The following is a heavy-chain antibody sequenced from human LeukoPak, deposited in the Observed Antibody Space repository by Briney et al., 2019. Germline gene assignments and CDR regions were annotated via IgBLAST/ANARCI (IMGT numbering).Heavy chain of an antibody. J-gene: IGHJ4*02. D-gene: IGHD6-6*01. CDR3: ARGGQLVVF. V-gene: IGHV4-59*01. CDR2: IYYSGST. Sequence: SETLSLTCTVSGGSISSYYWSWIRQPPGKGLEWIGYIYYSGSTNYNPSLKSRVTISVDTSKNQFSLKLSSVTAADTAVYYCARGGQLVVFWGQGTLVTVSS. CDR1: GGSISSYY.